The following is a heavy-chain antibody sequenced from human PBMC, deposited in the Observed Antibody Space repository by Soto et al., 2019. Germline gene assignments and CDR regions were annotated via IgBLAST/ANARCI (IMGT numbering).Heavy chain of an antibody. Sequence: GGSLRLSCAASGFTFSSYGMHWVRQAPGKGLEWVAVISYDGSNKYYADSVKGRFTISRDNSKNTLYLQMNSLRAEDTAVYYCAKVTGVGLLFGWFDPWGQGTLVTVSS. D-gene: IGHD2-21*02. CDR1: GFTFSSYG. V-gene: IGHV3-30*18. CDR2: ISYDGSNK. CDR3: AKVTGVGLLFGWFDP. J-gene: IGHJ5*02.